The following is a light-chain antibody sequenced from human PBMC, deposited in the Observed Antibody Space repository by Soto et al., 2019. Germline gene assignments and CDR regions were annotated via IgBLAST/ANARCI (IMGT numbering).Light chain of an antibody. CDR1: SSDVGIYNY. J-gene: IGLJ1*01. Sequence: VLTQAASGSGSPGQSSSISCTGASSDVGIYNYVSWYQQHPGKAPKLMISDVSNRPSGVSNRFSGSKSGNTASLTISGLQAEDEADYYCSSYTTISTWVFGTGTKVTVL. CDR2: DVS. V-gene: IGLV2-14*01. CDR3: SSYTTISTWV.